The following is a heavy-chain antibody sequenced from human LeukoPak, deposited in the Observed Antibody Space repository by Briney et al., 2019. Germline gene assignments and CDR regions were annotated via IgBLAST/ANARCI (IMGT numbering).Heavy chain of an antibody. Sequence: ASVKASCKASGYTFTIYGISWVRQAPGQGLEWMGWISAYNGNTNYAQKLQGRVTMTTDTSTSTAYMELRSLRSDDTAVYYCARGTNYNSGSHYYYYMDVWGKGTTVTISS. V-gene: IGHV1-18*01. CDR2: ISAYNGNT. J-gene: IGHJ6*03. CDR3: ARGTNYNSGSHYYYYMDV. CDR1: GYTFTIYG. D-gene: IGHD3-10*01.